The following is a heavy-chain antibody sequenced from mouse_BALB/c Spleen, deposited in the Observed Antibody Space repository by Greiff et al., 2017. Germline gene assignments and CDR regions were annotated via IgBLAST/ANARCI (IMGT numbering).Heavy chain of an antibody. CDR1: GFTFSSYA. V-gene: IGHV5-6-5*01. D-gene: IGHD1-1*01. CDR2: ISSGGST. Sequence: EVMLVESGGGLVKPGGSLKLSCAASGFTFSSYAMSWVRQTPEKRLEWVASISSGGSTYYPDSVKGRFTISSDNARNIQYLQMSSLRSEDTAMYYCARLGLLRYPFAYWGQGTLVTVSA. J-gene: IGHJ3*01. CDR3: ARLGLLRYPFAY.